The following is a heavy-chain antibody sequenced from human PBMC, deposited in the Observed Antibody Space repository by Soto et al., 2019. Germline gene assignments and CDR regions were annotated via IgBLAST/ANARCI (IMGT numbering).Heavy chain of an antibody. D-gene: IGHD6-13*01. CDR2: IWHDSSNK. CDR1: GFTFRSNG. Sequence: QVQLVESGGGVVQPGRSLRLSCAASGFTFRSNGMHWVRQAPGKGLEWVATIWHDSSNKYYADSVKGRFTISRDNSKNTLYLHMNNLRAEDTGIYYCAKEGNIGSSSWYYFDYWGQGTLVTVSS. V-gene: IGHV3-33*06. CDR3: AKEGNIGSSSWYYFDY. J-gene: IGHJ4*02.